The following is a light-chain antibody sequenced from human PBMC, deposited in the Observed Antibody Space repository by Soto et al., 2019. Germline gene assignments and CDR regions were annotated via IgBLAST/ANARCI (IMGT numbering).Light chain of an antibody. CDR2: EGT. V-gene: IGLV2-23*01. Sequence: QSALPQPASMFASPRQSVTNPRTGTSSDFGSYNLDSWVQTHSGKVPKLLIFEGTEGPSGLSDRVSGAKSGTTASLTISELQAEDEAHYYCYSYAAENLYVYGRGTKVTL. CDR3: YSYAAENLYV. CDR1: SSDFGSYNL. J-gene: IGLJ1*01.